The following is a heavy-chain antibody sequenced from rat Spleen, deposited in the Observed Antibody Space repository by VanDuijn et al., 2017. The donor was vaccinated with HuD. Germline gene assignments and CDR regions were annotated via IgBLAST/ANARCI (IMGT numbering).Heavy chain of an antibody. CDR3: GTDYFGGYVMDA. J-gene: IGHJ4*01. V-gene: IGHV5-19*01. CDR1: GFTFSNRA. D-gene: IGHD1-11*01. CDR2: ISPSGGNT. Sequence: EVQLVESDGDLVQPGRSLKLSCVVSGFTFSNRAMHWIRQAPAKGLEWVASISPSGGNTFYRDSVKGRFIISRDNAKSTLYLQMDSLRSEDTATYYCGTDYFGGYVMDAWGQGVSVTVSS.